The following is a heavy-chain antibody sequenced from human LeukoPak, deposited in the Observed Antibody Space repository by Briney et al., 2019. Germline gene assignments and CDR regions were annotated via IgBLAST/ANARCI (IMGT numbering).Heavy chain of an antibody. CDR1: GGSISRVGYY. D-gene: IGHD6-19*01. V-gene: IGHV4-39*01. J-gene: IGHJ4*02. Sequence: PSETLSLTCTLSGGSISRVGYYWGWVRQPPGKGLEWIGSIYHNGKTFYNQSLKSRLTLSVDTPKNQFSLKLTSVTAADTAVFYCARHNTLSVSGGLDYWGQGTLVTVSS. CDR3: ARHNTLSVSGGLDY. CDR2: IYHNGKT.